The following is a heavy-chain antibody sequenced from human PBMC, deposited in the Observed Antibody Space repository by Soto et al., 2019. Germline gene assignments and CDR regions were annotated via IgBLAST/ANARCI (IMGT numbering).Heavy chain of an antibody. Sequence: PGGPNRHPSAASGFNFRGYGMRRISQAPGKGLEWVAVIWYDGSNKYYADSVKGRFTISRDNSKNTLYLQMNSLRAEDTAVYYCARDVLGLYFDYLGQGTLVIVFS. D-gene: IGHD3-16*01. CDR2: IWYDGSNK. J-gene: IGHJ4*02. CDR1: GFNFRGYG. CDR3: ARDVLGLYFDY. V-gene: IGHV3-33*01.